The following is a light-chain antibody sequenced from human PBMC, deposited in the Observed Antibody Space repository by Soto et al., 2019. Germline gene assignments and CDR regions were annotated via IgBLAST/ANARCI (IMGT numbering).Light chain of an antibody. V-gene: IGKV1-5*01. CDR2: DAS. J-gene: IGKJ1*01. CDR3: QQYEGNPT. Sequence: DIQLTQSPSTLSASIGDRVVITCRASQTIDRWLAWYQQRPGLAPRLLIYDASTLESGLPSRFSGSGSETEFTLTISSLKPDDFATYHCQQYEGNPTFGQGTTVEVK. CDR1: QTIDRW.